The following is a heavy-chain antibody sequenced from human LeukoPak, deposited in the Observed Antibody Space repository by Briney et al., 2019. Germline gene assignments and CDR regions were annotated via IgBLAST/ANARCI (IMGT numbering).Heavy chain of an antibody. CDR1: GGSISSSSYY. V-gene: IGHV4-39*07. CDR2: IYYSGST. CDR3: AKQAGPTTYYFDY. Sequence: PSETLSLTCTVSGGSISSSSYYWGWIRQPPGKGLEWIGSIYYSGSTYYNPSLKSRVTISVDTSKNQFSLKLSSVTAADTAVYYCAKQAGPTTYYFDYWGQGTLVTVSS. J-gene: IGHJ4*02. D-gene: IGHD1-1*01.